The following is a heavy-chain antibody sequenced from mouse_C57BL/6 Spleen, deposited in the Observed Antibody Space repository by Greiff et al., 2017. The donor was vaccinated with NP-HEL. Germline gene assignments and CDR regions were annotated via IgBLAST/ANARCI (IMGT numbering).Heavy chain of an antibody. V-gene: IGHV1-64*01. CDR3: AREDDYDVAY. CDR2: IHPNSGST. CDR1: GYTFTSYW. D-gene: IGHD2-4*01. J-gene: IGHJ3*01. Sequence: QVQLQQPGAELVKPGASVKLSCKASGYTFTSYWMHWVKQRPGQGLEWIGMIHPNSGSTNYNEKFKSKATLTVDKSSSTAYMQLSSLTSEDSAVYYCAREDDYDVAYWGQGTLVTVSA.